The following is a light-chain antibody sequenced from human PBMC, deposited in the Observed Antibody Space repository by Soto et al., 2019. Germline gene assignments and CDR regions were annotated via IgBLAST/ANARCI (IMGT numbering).Light chain of an antibody. CDR2: ASS. J-gene: IGKJ2*01. CDR3: QQSYSTPYT. Sequence: DIQMTQSPSSLSVSVGDRVTITCRASQSISSFLHWYQQKPGKAPQLLISASSILQSGVSSRFSGSGSGTDFTLTISSLQPEDFATYYCQQSYSTPYTFGQGTKLEIK. CDR1: QSISSF. V-gene: IGKV1-39*01.